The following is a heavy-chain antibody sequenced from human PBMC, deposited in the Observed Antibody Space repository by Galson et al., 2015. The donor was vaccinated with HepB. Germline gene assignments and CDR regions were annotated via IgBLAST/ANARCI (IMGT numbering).Heavy chain of an antibody. V-gene: IGHV1-18*01. J-gene: IGHJ4*02. CDR1: GYSFINYG. CDR3: ARTIFGVRYFDWLDNLNLDY. D-gene: IGHD3-9*01. Sequence: SVKVSCKASGYSFINYGISWVRQAPGQGLEWMGWINVYNGKTNYAQRFQGRVTTTTDTSTNTGYMELRSLRSDDTAVYYCARTIFGVRYFDWLDNLNLDYWGQGTLVTVSS. CDR2: INVYNGKT.